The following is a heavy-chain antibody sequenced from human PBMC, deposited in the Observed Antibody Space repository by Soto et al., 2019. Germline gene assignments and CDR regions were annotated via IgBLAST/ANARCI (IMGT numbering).Heavy chain of an antibody. CDR2: IIPIFGTA. CDR1: GGTFSSYA. Sequence: QVQLVQSGAEVKKPGSSVKVSCKASGGTFSSYAISWVRQAPGQGLEWMGGIIPIFGTANYAQKFQGRVTITADESTSTAYMELSSLRSEDTAVYYCARAPSYYDFWSGYGYYYYYGMDVWGQGTTVTVSS. V-gene: IGHV1-69*12. J-gene: IGHJ6*02. CDR3: ARAPSYYDFWSGYGYYYYYGMDV. D-gene: IGHD3-3*01.